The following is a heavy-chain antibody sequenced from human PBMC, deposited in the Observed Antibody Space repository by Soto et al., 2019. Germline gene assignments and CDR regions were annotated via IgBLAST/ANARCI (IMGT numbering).Heavy chain of an antibody. V-gene: IGHV3-15*01. CDR1: GFTFSDAW. CDR3: TTDLWRIAVVVGSTGYFNP. CDR2: IKSKSDGGTT. D-gene: IGHD2-15*01. J-gene: IGHJ5*02. Sequence: PGGSPRLSCAASGFTFSDAWMSWVRQAPGKGLDWVGRIKSKSDGGTTEYAAPVRGRFTISRDDSKNTLYLQMNSLKTEDTAVYYCTTDLWRIAVVVGSTGYFNPWGQGTPVTVSS.